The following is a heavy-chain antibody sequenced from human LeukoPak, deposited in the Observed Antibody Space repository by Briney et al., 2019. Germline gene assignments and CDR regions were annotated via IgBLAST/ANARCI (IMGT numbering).Heavy chain of an antibody. CDR2: IYYSGSI. CDR1: GGSISSYY. D-gene: IGHD6-13*01. CDR3: AREDIIAAAGNDAFDI. V-gene: IGHV4-59*13. J-gene: IGHJ3*02. Sequence: PSETLSFTCTVSGGSISSYYWSWIRQPPGKGLEWIGYIYYSGSINYNPSLKSRVTISVDTSKNQFSLKLSSVTAADTAVYYCAREDIIAAAGNDAFDIWGQGTMVTVSS.